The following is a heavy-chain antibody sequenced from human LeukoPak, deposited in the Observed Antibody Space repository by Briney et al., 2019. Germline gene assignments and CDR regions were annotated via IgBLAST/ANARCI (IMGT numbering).Heavy chain of an antibody. CDR1: GITFSNSA. V-gene: IGHV3-21*01. J-gene: IGHJ5*02. D-gene: IGHD6-13*01. CDR3: ARDSSPRGFDP. Sequence: PGGSLRLSCVPSGITFSNSALSWVRQAPGKGLEWVSSISSSSSYIYYADSVKGRFTISRDNAKNSLYLQMNSLRAEDTAVYYCARDSSPRGFDPWGQGTLVTVSS. CDR2: ISSSSSYI.